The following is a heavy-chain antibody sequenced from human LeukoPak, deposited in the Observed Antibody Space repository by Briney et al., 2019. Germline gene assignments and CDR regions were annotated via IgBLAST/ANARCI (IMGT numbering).Heavy chain of an antibody. Sequence: SVEVSCKASGGTFSSYAISWVRQAPGQGLEWMGGIIPIFGTANYAQKFQGRVTITADESTSTAYMELSSLRSEDTAVYYCARGAHYDILTGYYKFDPWGRGTLVTVSS. V-gene: IGHV1-69*13. D-gene: IGHD3-9*01. CDR2: IIPIFGTA. CDR1: GGTFSSYA. J-gene: IGHJ5*02. CDR3: ARGAHYDILTGYYKFDP.